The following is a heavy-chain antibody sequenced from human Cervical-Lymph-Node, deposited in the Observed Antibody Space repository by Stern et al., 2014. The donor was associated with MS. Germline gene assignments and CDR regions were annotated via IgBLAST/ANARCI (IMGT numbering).Heavy chain of an antibody. CDR3: ARGSDT. V-gene: IGHV3-7*01. Sequence: EMQLVESGGGLVQPGGSLRLSCAASGFTFSSYWMNWVRQAPGKGLEGVANIKEDGSETYYVDSVKGRFPISRDNAKNSLYLQMNSLRAEDTAVYYCARGSDTWGQGTLVTVSS. J-gene: IGHJ5*02. D-gene: IGHD2-15*01. CDR2: IKEDGSET. CDR1: GFTFSSYW.